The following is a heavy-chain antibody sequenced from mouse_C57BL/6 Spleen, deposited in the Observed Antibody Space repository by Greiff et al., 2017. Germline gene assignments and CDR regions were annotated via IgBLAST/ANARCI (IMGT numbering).Heavy chain of an antibody. CDR3: VRWLPAWFAY. Sequence: EVQLQQSGPELVKPGASVKMSCKASGYTFTDYNMHWVKPSHGKSLEWIGYINPNNGGTSYNQKFKGKATLTVNKSSSTAYMELRSRTSEDSAVYYCVRWLPAWFAYWCQGTLVTVSA. CDR2: INPNNGGT. J-gene: IGHJ3*01. D-gene: IGHD2-2*01. CDR1: GYTFTDYN. V-gene: IGHV1-22*01.